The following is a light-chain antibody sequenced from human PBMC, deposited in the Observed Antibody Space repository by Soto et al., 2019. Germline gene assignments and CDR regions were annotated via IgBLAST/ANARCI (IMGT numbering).Light chain of an antibody. CDR3: QQYDKWPPVT. J-gene: IGKJ5*01. CDR2: GAS. Sequence: ERVITQSPATVSLSPVERSTLSCRASQSVSSNLAWYQQTPGQAPRLLIYGASTRATGIPVRFSGSGSGTEFTLTISSLQSEDFAVYYCQQYDKWPPVTFGQGTRLEIK. V-gene: IGKV3-15*01. CDR1: QSVSSN.